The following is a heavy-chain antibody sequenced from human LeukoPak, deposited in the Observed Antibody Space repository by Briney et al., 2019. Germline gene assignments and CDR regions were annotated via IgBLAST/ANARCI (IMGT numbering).Heavy chain of an antibody. D-gene: IGHD2/OR15-2a*01. J-gene: IGHJ6*02. CDR3: ARSGVATASDYFHYGMDV. Sequence: GGSLRLSCAASGFTFSSYWMSWVRQAPGKGLEWVANIKQDGSEKYYVDSVKGRFTISRDNAKNSLYLQLNSLRAEDTAVYYCARSGVATASDYFHYGMDVWGQGTTVTVSS. CDR2: IKQDGSEK. V-gene: IGHV3-7*01. CDR1: GFTFSSYW.